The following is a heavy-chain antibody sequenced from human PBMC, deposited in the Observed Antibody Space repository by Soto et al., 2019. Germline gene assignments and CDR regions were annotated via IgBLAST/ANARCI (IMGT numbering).Heavy chain of an antibody. CDR2: ISSNSGYT. V-gene: IGHV3-21*06. D-gene: IGHD4-17*01. Sequence: GGSLRLSCAASGFRLSDYSMNWVRQVPGKGLEWVSSISSNSGYTLYTDSVKCRFTISRDNAKSSLYLQMSSLRDEDRAVYYCTRGTYGAYYYCGKETMVGVSS. J-gene: IGHJ4*02. CDR3: TRGTYGAYYY. CDR1: GFRLSDYS.